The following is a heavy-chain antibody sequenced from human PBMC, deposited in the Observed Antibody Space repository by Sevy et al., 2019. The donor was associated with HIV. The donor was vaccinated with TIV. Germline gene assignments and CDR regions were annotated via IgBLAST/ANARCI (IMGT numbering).Heavy chain of an antibody. CDR2: ISSSGSTI. CDR3: VRVDTMVRGVNTFYYMDV. J-gene: IGHJ6*03. CDR1: GFTFSSYE. Sequence: GGSLRLSCAASGFTFSSYEMNWVRQAPGKGLEWVSYISSSGSTIYYADSVKGRFTISRDNAKNSLYLQMNSLRAEDTAVYYGVRVDTMVRGVNTFYYMDVWGKGTTVTVSS. D-gene: IGHD3-10*01. V-gene: IGHV3-48*03.